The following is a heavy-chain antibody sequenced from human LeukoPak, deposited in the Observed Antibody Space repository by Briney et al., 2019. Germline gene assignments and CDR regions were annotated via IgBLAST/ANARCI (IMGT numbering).Heavy chain of an antibody. CDR2: IKEDGSEK. V-gene: IGHV3-7*01. J-gene: IGHJ4*02. Sequence: GGSLRLSCTASGFIFSGYWMSWVRQAPGKGLEWVANIKEDGSEKHYVDSVKGRFTNSRDNAENSLFLQMNSLRAEDTAVYYCARGTLFRGVIIKPIDYWGQGTLVTVSS. CDR3: ARGTLFRGVIIKPIDY. CDR1: GFIFSGYW. D-gene: IGHD3-10*01.